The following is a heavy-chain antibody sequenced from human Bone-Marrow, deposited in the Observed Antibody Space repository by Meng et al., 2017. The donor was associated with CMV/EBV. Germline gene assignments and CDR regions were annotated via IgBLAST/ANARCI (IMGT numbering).Heavy chain of an antibody. J-gene: IGHJ5*02. CDR3: ARDRGITIFGVVIGQGPNYFDP. D-gene: IGHD3-3*01. CDR1: GFTFSNYN. CDR2: IKQDGSEK. V-gene: IGHV3-7*03. Sequence: GESLKISCAASGFTFSNYNMGWVRQAPGKGLEWVANIKQDGSEKYYVDSVKGRFTISRDNAKNSLSLQMNSLRAEDTAVYYCARDRGITIFGVVIGQGPNYFDPCGQGTLVTVSS.